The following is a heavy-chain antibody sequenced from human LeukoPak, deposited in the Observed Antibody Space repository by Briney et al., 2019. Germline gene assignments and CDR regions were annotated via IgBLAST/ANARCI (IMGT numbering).Heavy chain of an antibody. D-gene: IGHD1-26*01. CDR2: IDKEGSAA. J-gene: IGHJ4*02. CDR1: GFIFTNYW. V-gene: IGHV3-74*01. CDR3: ERGGYSGSYYRFD. Sequence: GGSLRLSCVSSGFIFTNYWMHWVRQVPGKGPVWVGRIDKEGSAAFYAESVKGRFTISRDNVKSTVYLQMNSLTAEDTAVYQCERGGYSGSYYRFDWGQGTLVTVSS.